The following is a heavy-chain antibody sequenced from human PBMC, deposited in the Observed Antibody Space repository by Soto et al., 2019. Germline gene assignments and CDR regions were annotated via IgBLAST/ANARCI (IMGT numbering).Heavy chain of an antibody. Sequence: VQLVESGGGLVQPGGSLRLSCVASGFTFSNYWMYWVRQAPGKGLVWVSRINSDGSVSSYADSVKGRLTISRDNVKNTLYLQMDSLRAEDTAVYYCARGDCVGGTCYSLAGSFYYYMDVWGKGTTVTVFS. CDR1: GFTFSNYW. CDR3: ARGDCVGGTCYSLAGSFYYYMDV. D-gene: IGHD2-15*01. CDR2: INSDGSVS. V-gene: IGHV3-74*01. J-gene: IGHJ6*03.